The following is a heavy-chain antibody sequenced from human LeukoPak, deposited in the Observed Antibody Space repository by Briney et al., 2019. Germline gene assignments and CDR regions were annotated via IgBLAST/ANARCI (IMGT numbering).Heavy chain of an antibody. CDR1: GGSISSSSFY. CDR2: IFYSGST. D-gene: IGHD5-12*01. J-gene: IGHJ3*02. V-gene: IGHV4-39*01. Sequence: SETLSLTCTVSGGSISSSSFYWDWIRQPPGKELEWIGTIFYSGSTYYNPSLKSRITISVDTSKNQFSLKLSSVTAADTAVYYCARHSRSGYSDYESAFDIWGQGTMVIVSS. CDR3: ARHSRSGYSDYESAFDI.